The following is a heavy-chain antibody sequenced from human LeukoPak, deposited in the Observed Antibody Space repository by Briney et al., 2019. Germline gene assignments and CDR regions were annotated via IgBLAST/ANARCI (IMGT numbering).Heavy chain of an antibody. J-gene: IGHJ4*02. D-gene: IGHD1-14*01. V-gene: IGHV1-69*13. CDR3: ARDTGREDYFDY. Sequence: GASVKVSCKASGGTFSSYAISWVRQAPGQGLEWMGGIIPIFGTANYAQKFQGRVTITADESTSTAYMELSSLRSEDTAVYYCARDTGREDYFDYWGQGTLVTVSS. CDR2: IIPIFGTA. CDR1: GGTFSSYA.